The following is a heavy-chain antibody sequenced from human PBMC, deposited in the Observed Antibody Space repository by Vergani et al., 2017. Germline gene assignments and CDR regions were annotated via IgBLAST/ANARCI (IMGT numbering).Heavy chain of an antibody. CDR3: AKNPHRYSSSNHDAFDI. CDR1: GGTFSSYA. J-gene: IGHJ3*02. CDR2: IIPIFGIA. D-gene: IGHD6-6*01. Sequence: QVQLVQSGAEVKKPGSSVKVSCKASGGTFSSYAISWVRQAPGQGLEWMGGIIPIFGIANYAQKFQGRVTITADKSTSTAYMELSSLRSEDTAVYYCAKNPHRYSSSNHDAFDIWGQGTMVTVSS. V-gene: IGHV1-69*17.